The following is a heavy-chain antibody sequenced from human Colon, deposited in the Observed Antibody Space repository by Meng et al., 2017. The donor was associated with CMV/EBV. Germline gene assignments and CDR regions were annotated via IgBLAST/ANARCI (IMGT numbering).Heavy chain of an antibody. CDR2: IIGDGSST. J-gene: IGHJ5*02. CDR1: GFTFSTYW. D-gene: IGHD3-22*01. CDR3: ARDVESSGYWNWFDP. V-gene: IGHV3-74*01. Sequence: GSLILSCPASGFTFSTYWMHWVRPAPGKGLVLVSRIIGDGSSTNYADSVKGRFPISRDNAKHSLYLEMNSLRAEDTAVYYCARDVESSGYWNWFDPWGQGTMVTVSS.